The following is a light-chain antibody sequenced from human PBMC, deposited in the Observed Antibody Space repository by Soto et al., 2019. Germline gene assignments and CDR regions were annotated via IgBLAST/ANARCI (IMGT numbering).Light chain of an antibody. Sequence: DIQMTQSPSSMSASVGDRVTITCQASQDINKNLIWYQQKPGKAPKLLIYDASDLETGVPSRFSGSGSGTGGTFTISSLKTEDGATYDCQQSESLPLTFGQGTRLEIK. CDR2: DAS. CDR1: QDINKN. CDR3: QQSESLPLT. V-gene: IGKV1-33*01. J-gene: IGKJ5*01.